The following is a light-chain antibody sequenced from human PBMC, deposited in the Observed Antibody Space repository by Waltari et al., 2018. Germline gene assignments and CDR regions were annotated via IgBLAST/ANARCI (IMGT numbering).Light chain of an antibody. V-gene: IGLV3-1*01. CDR1: HLGPKY. J-gene: IGLJ3*02. CDR3: QASDGVAVV. CDR2: DDS. Sequence: YDLTQSPSLSVSPGQTASITCSADHLGPKYASWYQLRPGQSPLLVIYDDSRRPSGIPARFSGSNSGNTATLTITGTQSMDEADYYCQASDGVAVVFGGGTQLTVL.